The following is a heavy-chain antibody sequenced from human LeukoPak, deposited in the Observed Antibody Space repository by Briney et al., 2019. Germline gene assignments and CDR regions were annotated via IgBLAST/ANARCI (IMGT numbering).Heavy chain of an antibody. D-gene: IGHD3-22*01. V-gene: IGHV3-20*04. CDR2: INWNGGST. CDR1: GFTFDDYG. Sequence: GGSLRLSCAASGFTFDDYGMSCVRQAPGKGLEWVSGINWNGGSTGYADSVKGRFTISRDNARNSLYLQMNSLRAEDTALYYCARDYDSSGYSDAFDIWGQGTMVTVSS. J-gene: IGHJ3*02. CDR3: ARDYDSSGYSDAFDI.